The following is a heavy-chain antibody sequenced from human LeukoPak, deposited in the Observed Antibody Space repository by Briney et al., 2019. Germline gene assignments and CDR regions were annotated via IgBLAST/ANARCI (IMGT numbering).Heavy chain of an antibody. V-gene: IGHV1-46*01. J-gene: IGHJ4*02. CDR1: GYTFTSYY. CDR3: ARDDGGGTYYFDY. D-gene: IGHD1/OR15-1a*01. CDR2: INANSGST. Sequence: ASVKVSCKASGYTFTSYYIHWVRQTPGQGLEWMGIINANSGSTTNAQRFQGRVTMTRDTSTSTVYMGLSSLRSEDTAVYYCARDDGGGTYYFDYWGQGTLVTVSS.